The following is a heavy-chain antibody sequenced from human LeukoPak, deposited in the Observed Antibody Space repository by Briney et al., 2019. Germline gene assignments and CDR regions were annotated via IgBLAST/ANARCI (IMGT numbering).Heavy chain of an antibody. CDR1: GGTFSSYA. V-gene: IGHV1-69*13. CDR3: ARSLAYGDYYFDY. D-gene: IGHD4-17*01. J-gene: IGHJ4*02. Sequence: ASVKVSCKASGGTFSSYAISWVRQAPGQELEWMGGIIPIFGTANYAQKFQGRVTITAEESTSTAYMELSSLRSEDTAVYYCARSLAYGDYYFDYWGQGTLVTVSS. CDR2: IIPIFGTA.